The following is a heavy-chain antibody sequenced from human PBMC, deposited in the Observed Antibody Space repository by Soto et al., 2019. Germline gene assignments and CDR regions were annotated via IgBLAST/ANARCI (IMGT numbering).Heavy chain of an antibody. V-gene: IGHV3-66*01. CDR3: GRDDVLCDGGRCYRIPLDV. CDR1: GFTVSSKY. CDR2: IRSGGTT. D-gene: IGHD2-15*01. J-gene: IGHJ6*04. Sequence: EVQLVESGGGLVQPGGSLRLSCAASGFTVSSKYITWVRQAPGKELEWVSLIRSGGTTYDADSVKGRFTISRDTTEYTLHLQMVSLRVEETAVYYCGRDDVLCDGGRCYRIPLDVRGKGTTVTVSS.